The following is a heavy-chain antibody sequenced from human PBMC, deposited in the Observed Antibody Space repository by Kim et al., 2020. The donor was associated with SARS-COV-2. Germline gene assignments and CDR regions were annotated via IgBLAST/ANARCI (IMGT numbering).Heavy chain of an antibody. CDR1: GYTFTTSG. D-gene: IGHD1-1*01. CDR2: ISAHDGDT. CDR3: AKDYAYNVDV. J-gene: IGHJ6*02. V-gene: IGHV1-18*01. Sequence: ASVKVSCKTSGYTFTTSGVSWVRQAPGLELEWVGWISAHDGDTHYAQKFQDRLTMTTDTSTSTAYMELRSLRSDDTAIYYCAKDYAYNVDVWGQGTTVTV.